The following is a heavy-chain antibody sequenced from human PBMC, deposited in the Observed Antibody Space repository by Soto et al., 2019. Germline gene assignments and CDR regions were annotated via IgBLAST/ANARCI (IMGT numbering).Heavy chain of an antibody. J-gene: IGHJ6*04. CDR3: ARVSGYSGYDECYYYYGMDV. V-gene: IGHV1-69*13. CDR2: IIPIFGTA. CDR1: GYTFTGYY. Sequence: ASVKVSCKASGYTFTGYYMHWVRQAPGQGLEWMGGIIPIFGTANYAQKIQGRVTITADESTSTAYMELSSLRSEDTAVYYCARVSGYSGYDECYYYYGMDVWGKGTTVTVSS. D-gene: IGHD5-12*01.